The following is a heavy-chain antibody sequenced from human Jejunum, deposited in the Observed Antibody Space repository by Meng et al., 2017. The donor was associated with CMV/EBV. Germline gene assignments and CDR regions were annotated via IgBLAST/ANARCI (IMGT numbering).Heavy chain of an antibody. CDR3: ARGLGHASNNSHDY. Sequence: VSGASIRSHYWSWIRQPPGKGLEWMEYVYYSGSATSGPSLRGRVSISVDTSKNQFSLNLRSVTAADTAMYFCARGLGHASNNSHDYWGQGTLVTVSS. D-gene: IGHD1-1*01. V-gene: IGHV4-59*11. CDR1: GASIRSHY. J-gene: IGHJ4*02. CDR2: VYYSGSA.